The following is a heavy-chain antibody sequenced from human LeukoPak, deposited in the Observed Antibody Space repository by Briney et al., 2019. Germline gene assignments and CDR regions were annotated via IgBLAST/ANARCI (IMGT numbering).Heavy chain of an antibody. D-gene: IGHD2-2*01. J-gene: IGHJ4*02. CDR1: GFAFDEHG. CDR3: ARAPITSLFYFDY. Sequence: GGSLRLSCTASGFAFDEHGMSWVRQVPGKGLEWISGINWSGGSTGYADPLRGRFTISRDNAKNSLYLQMDSLRAEDTALYYCARAPITSLFYFDYWGQGTLVTVSS. V-gene: IGHV3-20*04. CDR2: INWSGGST.